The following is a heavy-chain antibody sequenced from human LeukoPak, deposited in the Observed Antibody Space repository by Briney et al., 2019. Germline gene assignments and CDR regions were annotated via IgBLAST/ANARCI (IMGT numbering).Heavy chain of an antibody. Sequence: PSETLSLTCTVSGGSISSYYWSWIRQPPGEGLEWIGYIYYSGSTNYNPSLKSRVTISVDTSKNQFSLKLSSVTAADTAVYYCARAYGEYSSDYWGQGTLVTVSS. CDR2: IYYSGST. J-gene: IGHJ4*02. CDR3: ARAYGEYSSDY. CDR1: GGSISSYY. V-gene: IGHV4-59*01. D-gene: IGHD6-6*01.